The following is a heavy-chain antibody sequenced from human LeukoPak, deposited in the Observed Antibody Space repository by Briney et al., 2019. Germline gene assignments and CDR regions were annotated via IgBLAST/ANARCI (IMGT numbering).Heavy chain of an antibody. Sequence: PGGSLRLSCAASGFTFSSYEMNWVRQAPGKGLEWVSYISSSGSTMYYADSVKGRFTISRDNAKNSLYLQMSSLRAEDTAVYYCARAGIPYGLDIWGQGTMVTVSS. D-gene: IGHD3-10*01. CDR2: ISSSGSTM. CDR3: ARAGIPYGLDI. V-gene: IGHV3-48*03. CDR1: GFTFSSYE. J-gene: IGHJ3*02.